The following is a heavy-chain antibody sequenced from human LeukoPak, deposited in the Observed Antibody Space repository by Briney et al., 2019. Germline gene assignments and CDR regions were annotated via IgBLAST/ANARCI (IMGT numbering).Heavy chain of an antibody. V-gene: IGHV3-30*18. CDR2: ISYDGNTK. CDR3: AKEVRGMVYFQH. J-gene: IGHJ1*01. Sequence: GGPLRLSCTASGFTFSSYGMHWVRQAPGKGLEWVAVISYDGNTKYYADSVKGRFTISRDNSKNTLYLQMNSLRVEDTAVYYCAKEVRGMVYFQHWGQGTLVTVSS. CDR1: GFTFSSYG. D-gene: IGHD2-8*01.